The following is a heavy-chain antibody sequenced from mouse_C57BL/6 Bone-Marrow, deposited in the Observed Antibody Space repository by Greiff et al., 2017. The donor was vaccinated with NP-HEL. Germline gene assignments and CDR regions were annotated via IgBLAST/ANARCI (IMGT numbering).Heavy chain of an antibody. V-gene: IGHV1-69*01. Sequence: QVQLQQPGAELVMPGASVKLSCKASGYTFTSYWMHWVKQRPGQGLEWIGEIDPSDSYTNYNQQFKGKSTLTVDKSSSTAYMQLSSLTSEDSAVYYCARTPRDYFDYWGQGTTLTVSS. CDR3: ARTPRDYFDY. CDR1: GYTFTSYW. CDR2: IDPSDSYT. J-gene: IGHJ2*01.